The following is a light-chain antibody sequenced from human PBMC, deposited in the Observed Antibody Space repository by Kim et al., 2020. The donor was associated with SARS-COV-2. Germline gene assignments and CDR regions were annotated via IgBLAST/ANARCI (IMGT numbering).Light chain of an antibody. CDR1: SSAVIGYDY. V-gene: IGLV2-14*03. CDR2: GVS. J-gene: IGLJ2*01. CDR3: SSYTTSGTVV. Sequence: QSALTQPASVSGSRGQSITISCTGASSAVIGYDYVSWYQQHPGRAPKLIIFGVSNRPSGVSDRFSASKSANTASLTISGLQAEDEADYFCSSYTTSGTVVFGGGTRLTVL.